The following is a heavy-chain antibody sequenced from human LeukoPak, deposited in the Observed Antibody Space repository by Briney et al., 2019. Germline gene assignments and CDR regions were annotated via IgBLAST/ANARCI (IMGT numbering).Heavy chain of an antibody. V-gene: IGHV4-34*01. Sequence: SETLSLTCAVYGGSFSGYYWSWIRQPPGKGLEWIGEINHSRSTNYNPSLKSRVTISVDTSKNQFSLKLSSVTAADTAVYYCARFTYYDILTGPALGQYYFDYWGQGTLVTVSS. J-gene: IGHJ4*02. CDR3: ARFTYYDILTGPALGQYYFDY. D-gene: IGHD3-9*01. CDR1: GGSFSGYY. CDR2: INHSRST.